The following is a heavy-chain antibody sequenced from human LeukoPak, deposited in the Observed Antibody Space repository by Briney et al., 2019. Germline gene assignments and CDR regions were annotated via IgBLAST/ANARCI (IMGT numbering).Heavy chain of an antibody. D-gene: IGHD3/OR15-3a*01. CDR1: GGSISSYY. V-gene: IGHV4-59*08. CDR3: ARGDWSLYYFDC. Sequence: PSETLSLTCTVSGGSISSYYWSWIRQPPGKGLEWIGYIYYSGSTYYNPSLKSRVTISVDTSKNQFSLKLSSVTAADTAVYYCARGDWSLYYFDCWGQGTLVTVSS. CDR2: IYYSGST. J-gene: IGHJ4*02.